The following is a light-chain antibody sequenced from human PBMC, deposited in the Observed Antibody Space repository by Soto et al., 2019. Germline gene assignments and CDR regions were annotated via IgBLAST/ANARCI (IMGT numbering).Light chain of an antibody. CDR3: ASYTRGSTLVV. CDR2: EGS. Sequence: QSALTQPASVSGSPGQSITISCTGTSSDVGSYNLVSWYQQHPGKAPKLMIYEGSKRPSGVSNRFSGSKSGNTASLTISGLQAEDEADYYCASYTRGSTLVVFGGGTKVTVL. V-gene: IGLV2-14*02. J-gene: IGLJ2*01. CDR1: SSDVGSYNL.